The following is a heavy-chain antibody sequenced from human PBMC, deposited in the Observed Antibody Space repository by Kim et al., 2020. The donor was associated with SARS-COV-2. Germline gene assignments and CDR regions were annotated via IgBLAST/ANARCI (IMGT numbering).Heavy chain of an antibody. Sequence: SETLSLTCSVSGDSIGSYYWNWIRQPAGKGLEYIGRIYSSGATNYNPSLKSRVSVSVDTSKNRFSLRLNSVTAADTAVYYCARGGIAVPGAAVTRYYYYTMDVWGQEAMVTVSS. V-gene: IGHV4-4*07. CDR3: ARGGIAVPGAAVTRYYYYTMDV. D-gene: IGHD6-19*01. J-gene: IGHJ6*02. CDR1: GDSIGSYY. CDR2: IYSSGAT.